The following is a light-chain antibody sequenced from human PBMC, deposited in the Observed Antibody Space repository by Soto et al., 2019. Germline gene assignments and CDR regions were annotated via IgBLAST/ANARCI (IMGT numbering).Light chain of an antibody. CDR3: QQRGDWPPAIT. Sequence: ENLFTPSPAPPSLSPGGRATLSCRAIQSVGSYLAWFQQKPGQAPRLLIYDASDRAAGVPARFSGSGSGTDFTLTISSLEPEDFALYYCQQRGDWPPAITFGQGTRLEIK. V-gene: IGKV3-11*01. CDR2: DAS. CDR1: QSVGSY. J-gene: IGKJ5*01.